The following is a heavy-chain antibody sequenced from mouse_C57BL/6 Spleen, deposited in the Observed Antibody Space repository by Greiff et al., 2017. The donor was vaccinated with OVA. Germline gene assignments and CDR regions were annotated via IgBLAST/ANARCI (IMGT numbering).Heavy chain of an antibody. CDR1: GYTFTSYW. V-gene: IGHV1-69*01. J-gene: IGHJ1*03. D-gene: IGHD2-14*01. CDR2: IDPSDSYT. CDR3: ARSGYVRYFDV. Sequence: VQLQQSGAELVMPGASVKLSCKASGYTFTSYWMHWVKQRPGQGLEWIGEIDPSDSYTNYNQKFKGKSTLTVDKSSSTAYMQLSSLTSEDSAVYYCARSGYVRYFDVWGTGTTVTVSS.